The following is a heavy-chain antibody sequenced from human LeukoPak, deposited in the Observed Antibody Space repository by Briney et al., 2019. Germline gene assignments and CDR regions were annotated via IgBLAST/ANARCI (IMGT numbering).Heavy chain of an antibody. CDR3: ARLSTYYAFDI. Sequence: GGSLRLSCAASGFTFSNYGMNWVRQAPGKGLERVSSISPSSNYIYYADSVKGRFTISRDNAKNSLYLQMNSLRAEDTAVYYCARLSTYYAFDIWGQGTMVTVSS. CDR1: GFTFSNYG. J-gene: IGHJ3*02. CDR2: ISPSSNYI. V-gene: IGHV3-21*01. D-gene: IGHD1-26*01.